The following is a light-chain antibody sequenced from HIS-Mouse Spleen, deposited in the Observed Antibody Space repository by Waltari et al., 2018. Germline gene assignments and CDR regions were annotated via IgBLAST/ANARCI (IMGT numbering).Light chain of an antibody. CDR2: DVS. V-gene: IGLV2-11*01. J-gene: IGLJ1*01. Sequence: QSALTQPRSVSGSPGQSVTISCPGTSSDVGGYNYVSWYQQHPGQAPKLMIYDVSKRPSGVPDRFSGSKSGNTASLTISGLQAEDEADYYCCSYAGSYFYVFGTGTKVTVL. CDR3: CSYAGSYFYV. CDR1: SSDVGGYNY.